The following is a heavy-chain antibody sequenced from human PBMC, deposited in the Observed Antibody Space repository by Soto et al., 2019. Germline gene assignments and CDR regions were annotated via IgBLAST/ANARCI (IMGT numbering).Heavy chain of an antibody. CDR3: ARDYGDYGGYGMDV. CDR2: IYYSGST. CDR1: GGSISSGNYY. Sequence: SETLSLTCTVSGGSISSGNYYWSWIRQPPGKGLEWIGYIYYSGSTNYNPSLKSRVTISVDTSKNQFSLKLSSVTAADTAVYYCARDYGDYGGYGMDVWGQGTTVTVSS. D-gene: IGHD4-17*01. V-gene: IGHV4-61*01. J-gene: IGHJ6*02.